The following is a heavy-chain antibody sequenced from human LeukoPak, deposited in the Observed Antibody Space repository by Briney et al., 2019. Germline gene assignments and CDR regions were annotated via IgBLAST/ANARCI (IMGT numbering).Heavy chain of an antibody. CDR3: ARGRIAAAGILFDY. J-gene: IGHJ4*02. Sequence: SETLSLTCAVYGGSFSGYYWSWIRQPPGKGLEWIGEINHSGSTNYNPSLKSRVTISVDTSKNQFSLKPSSVTAADTAVYYCARGRIAAAGILFDYWGQGTLVTVSS. CDR1: GGSFSGYY. CDR2: INHSGST. V-gene: IGHV4-34*01. D-gene: IGHD6-13*01.